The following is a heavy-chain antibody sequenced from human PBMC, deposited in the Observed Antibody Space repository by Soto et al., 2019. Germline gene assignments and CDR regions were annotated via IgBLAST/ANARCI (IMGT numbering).Heavy chain of an antibody. CDR3: ARGSYYCDSSGYYHY. V-gene: IGHV4-30-4*01. J-gene: IGHJ4*02. CDR1: GGDISTVDYC. Sequence: PSEALCHPGTVAGGDISTVDYCRRLKRKTPGKGLEGIGYIYYSASTYYNPSLKSRVTISVDTSKNQFSLKLSSVTAADTAVYYCARGSYYCDSSGYYHYWGQGTLVTVS. D-gene: IGHD3-22*01. CDR2: IYYSAST.